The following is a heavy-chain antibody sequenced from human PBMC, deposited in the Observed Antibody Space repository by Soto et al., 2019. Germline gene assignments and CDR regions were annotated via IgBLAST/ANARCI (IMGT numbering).Heavy chain of an antibody. Sequence: ASVKVCCKASGYTFTSYGSSWVRQANGQGLEWMGWISAYNGNTNYAQKLQGRVTMTTDTSTSTAYMELRSLRSDDTAVYYCARLITNYYDSSGYFLYYYYGMDVWGQGTTVTVSS. V-gene: IGHV1-18*01. D-gene: IGHD3-22*01. CDR3: ARLITNYYDSSGYFLYYYYGMDV. CDR2: ISAYNGNT. CDR1: GYTFTSYG. J-gene: IGHJ6*02.